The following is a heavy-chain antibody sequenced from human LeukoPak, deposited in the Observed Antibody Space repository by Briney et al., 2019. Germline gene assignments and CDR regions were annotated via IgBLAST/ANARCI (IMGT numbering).Heavy chain of an antibody. D-gene: IGHD2-21*01. J-gene: IGHJ5*01. CDR2: ISGNSDTK. CDR1: GFTFSAYY. V-gene: IGHV3-11*01. CDR3: ARTADGEFDS. Sequence: GGSLRLSCAASGFTFSAYYMNWIRQAPGKGLEWVSFISGNSDTKHYADSVRDRFTISRDNAKNLLCLQMVSLRAEDTAVYYCARTADGEFDSWGQGTLVTVSS.